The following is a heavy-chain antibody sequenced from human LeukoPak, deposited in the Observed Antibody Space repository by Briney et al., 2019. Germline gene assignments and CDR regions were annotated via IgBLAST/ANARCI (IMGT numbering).Heavy chain of an antibody. CDR2: FEPEDGEA. J-gene: IGHJ4*02. CDR3: ATTILAELSIYQVFDY. Sequence: ASVKVSCKVSGYTLTELSMHWVRQAPGKGLEWMGGFEPEDGEAIYAQKFQGRVTMTEDTSSDTAYMELSSLRSEDTAVYYCATTILAELSIYQVFDYWGQGTLVTVSS. D-gene: IGHD3-16*02. CDR1: GYTLTELS. V-gene: IGHV1-24*01.